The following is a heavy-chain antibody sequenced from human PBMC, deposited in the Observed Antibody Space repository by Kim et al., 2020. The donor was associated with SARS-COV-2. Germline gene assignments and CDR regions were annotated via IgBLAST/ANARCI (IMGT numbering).Heavy chain of an antibody. V-gene: IGHV1-46*01. Sequence: YAQKFQGRVTMTRDTSTSTVYMELSSLRSEDTAVYYCARGYWVFKDPFDPWGQGTLVTVSS. J-gene: IGHJ5*02. CDR3: ARGYWVFKDPFDP. D-gene: IGHD3-9*01.